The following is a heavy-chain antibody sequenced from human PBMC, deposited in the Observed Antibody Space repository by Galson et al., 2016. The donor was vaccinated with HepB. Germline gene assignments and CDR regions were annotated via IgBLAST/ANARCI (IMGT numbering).Heavy chain of an antibody. D-gene: IGHD2-8*01. V-gene: IGHV3-48*01. CDR1: GFAFSSYS. Sequence: SLRLSCAASGFAFSSYSMNWVRQAPGKGLEWVSYISSRSSTQYYADSVKGRFTISRDNVQNSLYLHMNSVRAEDTAVYYCARDCDCICYTEASGFDFWGQGTLVTVSS. CDR3: ARDCDCICYTEASGFDF. CDR2: ISSRSSTQ. J-gene: IGHJ4*02.